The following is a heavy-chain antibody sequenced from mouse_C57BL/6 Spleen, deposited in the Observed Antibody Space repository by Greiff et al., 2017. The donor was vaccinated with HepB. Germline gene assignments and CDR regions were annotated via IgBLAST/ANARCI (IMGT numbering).Heavy chain of an antibody. J-gene: IGHJ4*01. CDR3: ARSPEYGYDGAMDY. Sequence: ESGPGLVKPSQSLSLTCSVTGYSITSGYYWNWIRQFPGNKLEWMGYISYDGSNNYNPSLKNRISITRDTSKNQFFLKLNSVTTEDTATYYCARSPEYGYDGAMDYWGQGTSVTVSS. CDR2: ISYDGSN. CDR1: GYSITSGYY. V-gene: IGHV3-6*01. D-gene: IGHD2-2*01.